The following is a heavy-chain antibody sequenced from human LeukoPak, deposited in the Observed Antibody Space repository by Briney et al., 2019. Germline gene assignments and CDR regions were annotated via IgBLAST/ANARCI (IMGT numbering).Heavy chain of an antibody. CDR3: ARDPIVVVPAAISYYYYYMDV. V-gene: IGHV1-46*01. J-gene: IGHJ6*03. D-gene: IGHD2-2*02. CDR2: INPSGGST. Sequence: ASVKVSCKASGYTFTSYYMHWVRQAPGQGLEWMGIINPSGGSTSYAQKFQGRVTMTRDTSTSTVYMELSSLRSEDTAVYYCARDPIVVVPAAISYYYYYMDVWGKGTTVTVSS. CDR1: GYTFTSYY.